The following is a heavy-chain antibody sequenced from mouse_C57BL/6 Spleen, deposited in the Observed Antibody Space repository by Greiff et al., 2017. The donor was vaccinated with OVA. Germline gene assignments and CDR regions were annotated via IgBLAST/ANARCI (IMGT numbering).Heavy chain of an antibody. V-gene: IGHV1-82*01. J-gene: IGHJ2*01. CDR2: IYPGDGDT. D-gene: IGHD1-1*01. CDR1: GYAFSSSW. CDR3: ASDYGSSYVGY. Sequence: VQVVESGPELVKPGASVKISCKASGYAFSSSWMNWVKQRPGKGLEWIGRIYPGDGDTNYNGKFKGKATLTADKSSSTAYMQLSSLTSEDSAVYFCASDYGSSYVGYWGQGTTLTVSS.